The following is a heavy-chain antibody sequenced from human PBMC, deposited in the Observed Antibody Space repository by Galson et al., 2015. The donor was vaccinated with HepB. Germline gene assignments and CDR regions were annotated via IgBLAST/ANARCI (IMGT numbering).Heavy chain of an antibody. V-gene: IGHV3-11*01. CDR2: ISSSGSTI. Sequence: SLRLSCAASGFTFSDYYMSWIRQAPGKGLEWVSYISSSGSTIYYADSVKGRFTISRDNAKNSLYLQMNSLRAEETAVYYCARTYYDSSGYLFDYWGQGTLVTVSS. CDR1: GFTFSDYY. D-gene: IGHD3-22*01. CDR3: ARTYYDSSGYLFDY. J-gene: IGHJ4*02.